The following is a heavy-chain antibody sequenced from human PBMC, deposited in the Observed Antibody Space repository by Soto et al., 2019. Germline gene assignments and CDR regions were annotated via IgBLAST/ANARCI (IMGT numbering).Heavy chain of an antibody. CDR1: GYTFTSYA. J-gene: IGHJ4*02. CDR3: ARDLGDLLWFGEMGY. Sequence: QVQLVQSGAEVKKPGASVKVSCKASGYTFTSYAMHWVRQAPGQRLEWMGWINAGNGNTKYSQKFQGRVTITRDTSASTAYMELSSLRSEDTAVYYCARDLGDLLWFGEMGYWGQGTLVTVSS. CDR2: INAGNGNT. D-gene: IGHD3-10*01. V-gene: IGHV1-3*01.